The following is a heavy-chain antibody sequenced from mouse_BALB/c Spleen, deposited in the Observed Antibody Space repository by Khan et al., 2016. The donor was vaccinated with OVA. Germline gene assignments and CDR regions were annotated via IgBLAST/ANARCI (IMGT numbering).Heavy chain of an antibody. V-gene: IGHV2-3*01. CDR1: GFSLTSYG. Sequence: VELVESGPGLVAPSQSLSITCTVSGFSLTSYGVNWVRQPPGKGLEWLGVIWGDGSTNYHSTLKSRLIISKDNSKSQVFLKLNSLQTDDTATYYCAKFTTDYYSVDYWGQGTSVTVSS. CDR2: IWGDGST. CDR3: AKFTTDYYSVDY. J-gene: IGHJ4*01. D-gene: IGHD1-1*01.